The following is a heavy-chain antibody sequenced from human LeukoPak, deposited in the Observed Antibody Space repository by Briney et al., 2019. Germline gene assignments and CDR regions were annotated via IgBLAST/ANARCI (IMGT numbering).Heavy chain of an antibody. CDR1: GYTFTSYD. CDR3: ARVRVQYCSSTSCPSPGYYYYYMDV. Sequence: ASVKVSCKASGYTFTSYDINWVRQATGQGLEWMGWMNPNSGNTGYAQKFQGRVTMTRNTSISTAYMELSSLRSEDTAVYYCARVRVQYCSSTSCPSPGYYYYYMDVWGKGTTVTVSS. V-gene: IGHV1-8*01. J-gene: IGHJ6*03. CDR2: MNPNSGNT. D-gene: IGHD2-2*01.